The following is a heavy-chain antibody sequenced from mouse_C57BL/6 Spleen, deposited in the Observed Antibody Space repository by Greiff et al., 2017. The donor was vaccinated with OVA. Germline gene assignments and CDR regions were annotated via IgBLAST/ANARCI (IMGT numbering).Heavy chain of an antibody. CDR2: IYPGDGDT. Sequence: QVHVKQSGPELVKPGASVKISCKASGYAFSSSWMNWVKQRPGKGLEWIGRIYPGDGDTNYNGKFKGKATLTADKSSSTAYMQLSSLTSEDSAVYFCAREGDYDYDERPFAYWGQGTLVTVSA. D-gene: IGHD2-4*01. J-gene: IGHJ3*01. CDR1: GYAFSSSW. CDR3: AREGDYDYDERPFAY. V-gene: IGHV1-82*01.